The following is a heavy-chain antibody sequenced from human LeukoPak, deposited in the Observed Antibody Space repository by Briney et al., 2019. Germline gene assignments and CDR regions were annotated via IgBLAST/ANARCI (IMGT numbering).Heavy chain of an antibody. CDR2: ISTSSGTI. D-gene: IGHD5/OR15-5a*01. Sequence: GGSLRLSCAASGFTFSNVWMNWVRQAPGKGLEWVSYISTSSGTIYYADSVKGRFTISRDNAKNSLYLQMNSLRDEDTAIYYCARDLPRAYWGQGTTVTVSS. CDR3: ARDLPRAY. CDR1: GFTFSNVW. J-gene: IGHJ6*02. V-gene: IGHV3-48*02.